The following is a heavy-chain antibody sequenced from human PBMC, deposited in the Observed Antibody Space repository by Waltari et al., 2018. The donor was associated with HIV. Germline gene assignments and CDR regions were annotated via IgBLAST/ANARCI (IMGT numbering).Heavy chain of an antibody. J-gene: IGHJ6*02. D-gene: IGHD2-2*01. CDR3: SRGLHCTATSCLLYHGMDV. V-gene: IGHV1-8*01. CDR2: MNPNSGNT. CDR1: RYTFSTYD. Sequence: QVQLVQSGAEVKKHGASVKVSCKASRYTFSTYDINWVRQATGQGLEWMGWMNPNSGNTGYAQKFQGRVNMTRNSSIRTAYMELSSLRSDDTAVYYCSRGLHCTATSCLLYHGMDVWGQGTAVSVSS.